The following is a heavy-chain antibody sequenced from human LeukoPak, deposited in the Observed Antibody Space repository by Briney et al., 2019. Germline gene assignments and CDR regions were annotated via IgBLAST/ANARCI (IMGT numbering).Heavy chain of an antibody. CDR1: GGSISSYY. V-gene: IGHV4-59*12. CDR2: IYYSGST. Sequence: NPSETLSLTCTVSGGSISSYYWSWIRQPPGKGLEWIGYIYYSGSTYYNPSLKSRVTISVDTSKNQFSLKLSSVTAADTAVYYCASTAPLYGDYAPYYLDYWGQGTLVTVSS. J-gene: IGHJ4*02. D-gene: IGHD4-17*01. CDR3: ASTAPLYGDYAPYYLDY.